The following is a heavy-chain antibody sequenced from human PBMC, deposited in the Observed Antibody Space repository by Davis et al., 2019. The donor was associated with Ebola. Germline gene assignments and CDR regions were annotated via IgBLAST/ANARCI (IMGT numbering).Heavy chain of an antibody. D-gene: IGHD1-1*01. V-gene: IGHV3-7*01. CDR2: IKQDGSAK. J-gene: IGHJ4*02. CDR1: RFTFSTYW. CDR3: TRHINWAFDY. Sequence: PGGSLRLSCAASRFTFSTYWMTWVRQAPGKGLEWVANIKQDGSAKPYVGSVKGRFTISRDNTKNSLYLQMDSLRAEDTAVYYCTRHINWAFDYWGQGTLVTVSS.